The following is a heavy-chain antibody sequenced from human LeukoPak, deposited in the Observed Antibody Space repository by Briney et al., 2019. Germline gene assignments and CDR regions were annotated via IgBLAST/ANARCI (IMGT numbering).Heavy chain of an antibody. CDR2: SYYGGSI. V-gene: IGHV4-39*01. J-gene: IGHJ5*02. D-gene: IGHD3-3*01. CDR3: ARHFWRATAFDP. Sequence: SETLSLTCTVSGGSISSSSYYWGWIRQPPGKGLEWIGSSYYGGSIYYNPSLKSRVTISVDTSKNQFSLKLSSVTAADTAVYYCARHFWRATAFDPWGQGTLVTVSS. CDR1: GGSISSSSYY.